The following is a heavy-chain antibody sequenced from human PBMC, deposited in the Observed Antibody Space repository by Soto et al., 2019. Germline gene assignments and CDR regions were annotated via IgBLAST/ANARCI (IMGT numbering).Heavy chain of an antibody. CDR1: GFTFRNYG. CDR2: IWLDGAKI. CDR3: VRDEIQIWSYVGSFDY. D-gene: IGHD5-18*01. V-gene: IGHV3-33*01. J-gene: IGHJ4*02. Sequence: QVQLVQSGGGAVQPGRSLTLSCSASGFTFRNYGMHWVRQAPGKGLEWVAIIWLDGAKIDYRDSVKGRFTISRDDAKNTVYLQMDDLRVEDTAVYYCVRDEIQIWSYVGSFDYWGQGALVTVS.